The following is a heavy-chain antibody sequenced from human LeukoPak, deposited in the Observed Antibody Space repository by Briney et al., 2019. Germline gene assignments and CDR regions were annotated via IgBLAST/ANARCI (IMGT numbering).Heavy chain of an antibody. CDR2: INHSGST. D-gene: IGHD2-2*02. CDR1: GGSFSGYY. V-gene: IGHV4-34*01. CDR3: ARGGAATAIPVDY. Sequence: SETLSLTCAVYGGSFSGYYWSWIRQPPGKGLEWIGEINHSGSTNYNPSLKSRVTISVDTSKNQFSLKLSSVTAAGTAVYYCARGGAATAIPVDYWGQGTLVTVSS. J-gene: IGHJ4*02.